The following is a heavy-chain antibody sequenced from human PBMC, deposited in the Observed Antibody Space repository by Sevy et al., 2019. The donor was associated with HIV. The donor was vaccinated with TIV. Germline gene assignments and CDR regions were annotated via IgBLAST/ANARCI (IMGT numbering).Heavy chain of an antibody. D-gene: IGHD2-8*01. CDR2: FSFGCGRI. J-gene: IGHJ4*02. Sequence: GGSLRLSCEASGFTFSKYSMSWVRQAPGKGLEWVSTFSFGCGRINYADSVKGRFTISRDDSKNTLYLEMNSLRAEETAVYYGARDGCTKPHDYWGQGTLVTVSS. V-gene: IGHV3-23*01. CDR1: GFTFSKYS. CDR3: ARDGCTKPHDY.